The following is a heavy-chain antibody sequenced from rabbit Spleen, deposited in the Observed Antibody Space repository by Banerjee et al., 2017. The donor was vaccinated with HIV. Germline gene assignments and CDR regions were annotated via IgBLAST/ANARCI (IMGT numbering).Heavy chain of an antibody. V-gene: IGHV1S40*01. CDR3: ARDTASSFSSYGMDL. Sequence: QSLEESGGDLVKPGASLTLTCTASGVSFSSSSYMCWVRQAPGKGLEWIACIDTGSSSGFTYSATWAKGRFTISKTSSTTVTLQMTRLTAADTATYFCARDTASSFSSYGMDLWGPGTLVTVS. CDR1: GVSFSSSSY. J-gene: IGHJ6*01. CDR2: IDTGSSSGFT. D-gene: IGHD6-1*01.